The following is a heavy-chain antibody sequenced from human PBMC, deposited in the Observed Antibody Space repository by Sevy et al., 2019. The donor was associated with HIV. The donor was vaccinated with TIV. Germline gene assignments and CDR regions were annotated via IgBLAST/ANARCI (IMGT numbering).Heavy chain of an antibody. J-gene: IGHJ4*02. CDR3: ASLGAMVRGVIITRDY. Sequence: GGSPRLSCAASGFTFSSYWMHWVRQAPGKGLVWVSRINSDGSSTSYADSVKGRFTISRDNAKNTLYLQMNSLRAEDTAVYYCASLGAMVRGVIITRDYWGQGTLVTVSS. V-gene: IGHV3-74*01. D-gene: IGHD3-10*01. CDR2: INSDGSST. CDR1: GFTFSSYW.